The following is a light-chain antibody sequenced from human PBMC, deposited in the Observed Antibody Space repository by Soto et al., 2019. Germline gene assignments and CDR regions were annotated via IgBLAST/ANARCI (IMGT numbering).Light chain of an antibody. CDR2: RAS. J-gene: IGKJ1*01. Sequence: EIVMTQSPAILSVSPGERATLSCRASQSVSSNLAWYQQKPGQPPRLLIYRASTRATGIPARFSGSGSGTEFTLTISSLQSEDFAVYYCQHYNNWPPWTFGRGTKVEIK. V-gene: IGKV3-15*01. CDR3: QHYNNWPPWT. CDR1: QSVSSN.